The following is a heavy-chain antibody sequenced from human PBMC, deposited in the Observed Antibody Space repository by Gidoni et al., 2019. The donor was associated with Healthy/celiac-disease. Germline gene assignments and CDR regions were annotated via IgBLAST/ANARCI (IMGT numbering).Heavy chain of an antibody. D-gene: IGHD2-2*01. CDR3: YFDL. V-gene: IGHV4-34*01. CDR1: GGSFSGYY. J-gene: IGHJ2*01. CDR2: INHSGST. Sequence: QVQLQQWGAGLLKPSETLSLTCAVYGGSFSGYYWSWIRQPQGKGLEWIGEINHSGSTNYTPSLKSRVTISVDTAVYYCARGRRKENCSSTSCRLRYFDLWGRGTLVTVSS.